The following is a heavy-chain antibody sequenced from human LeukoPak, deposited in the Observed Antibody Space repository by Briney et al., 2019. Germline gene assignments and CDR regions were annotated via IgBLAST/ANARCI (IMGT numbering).Heavy chain of an antibody. Sequence: PGGSLRLSCAASGFTFSSYAMSWVRQAPGKGLEWVSAISGSGGSTYYADSVKGRFTISRDNSKNTLYLQMNSLRAEDTAIYYCAKTPGGIVVVPTGDYWGQGTLVTVSS. D-gene: IGHD2-2*01. CDR3: AKTPGGIVVVPTGDY. V-gene: IGHV3-23*01. CDR1: GFTFSSYA. J-gene: IGHJ4*02. CDR2: ISGSGGST.